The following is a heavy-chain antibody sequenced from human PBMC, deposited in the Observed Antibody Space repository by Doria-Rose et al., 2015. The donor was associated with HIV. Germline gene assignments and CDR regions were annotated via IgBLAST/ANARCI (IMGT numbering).Heavy chain of an antibody. CDR2: NFSDDER. V-gene: IGHV2-26*01. J-gene: IGHJ4*02. CDR1: GVSLSSPGMG. CDR3: ARIKSSRWYHKYYFDF. Sequence: ESGPVLVKPTETLTLTCTVSGVSLSSPGMGVSWIRQPPGKALEWLANNFSDDERSYKTSLKSRLTISRGTSESRVVLTMTDMDPVDTATYYCARIKSSRWYHKYYFDFWGQGTLVIVSA. D-gene: IGHD6-13*01.